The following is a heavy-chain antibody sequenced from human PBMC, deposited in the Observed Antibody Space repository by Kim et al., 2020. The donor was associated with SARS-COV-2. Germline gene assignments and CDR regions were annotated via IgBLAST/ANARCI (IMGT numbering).Heavy chain of an antibody. J-gene: IGHJ4*02. D-gene: IGHD4-17*01. CDR1: GFTVSSQS. Sequence: GGSLRLSCAASGFTVSSQSMNWVRQAPGKGLEWVAIIHCGDNTKYADSVKGRFAISRDNSKNTMYLQMNNLRAEDTAVYYCAWDDENRDYAWALVYWGQGTLVTVPP. V-gene: IGHV3-53*01. CDR3: AWDDENRDYAWALVY. CDR2: IHCGDNT.